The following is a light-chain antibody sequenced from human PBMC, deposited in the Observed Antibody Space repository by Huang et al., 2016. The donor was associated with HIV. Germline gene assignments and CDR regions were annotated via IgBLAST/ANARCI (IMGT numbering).Light chain of an antibody. CDR1: QSISSD. CDR2: GAS. V-gene: IGKV3-15*01. Sequence: EIVMTQSPATLSVFPGGRGTLSCRASQSISSDLAWYQQKPGQAPRLLIYGASVRATEIPARFSGSGSGTEFTLNITSLQSEDFAVYYCQQYNKWPPYTFGQGTKLEIK. J-gene: IGKJ2*01. CDR3: QQYNKWPPYT.